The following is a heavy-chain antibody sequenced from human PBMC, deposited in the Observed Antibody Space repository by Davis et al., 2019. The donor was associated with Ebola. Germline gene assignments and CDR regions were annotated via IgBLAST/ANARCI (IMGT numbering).Heavy chain of an antibody. CDR1: GASMSNYY. D-gene: IGHD3-3*01. V-gene: IGHV4-59*08. CDR2: IHYSGST. J-gene: IGHJ6*02. CDR3: ARPQLITIFGVVTRPGGMDV. Sequence: MPSETLSLTCTVSGASMSNYYWSWIRQPPGKRLEWIGNIHYSGSTNYNPSLKSRVTISVDTSKNQFSLKLSSVTAADTAVYYCARPQLITIFGVVTRPGGMDVWGQGTTVTVSS.